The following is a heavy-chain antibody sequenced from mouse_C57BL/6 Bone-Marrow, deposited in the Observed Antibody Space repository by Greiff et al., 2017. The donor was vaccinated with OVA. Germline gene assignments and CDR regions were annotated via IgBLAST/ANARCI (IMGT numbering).Heavy chain of an antibody. J-gene: IGHJ3*01. CDR1: GYTFTSYW. CDR3: GRQYDGWFAY. Sequence: QVQLQQPGAELVRPGSSVKLSCKASGYTFTSYWMDWVKQRPGQGLEWIGNIYPSDSETHYNQKFKDKATLTVDKSSSTAYMQLSSLTSEDSAVYYCGRQYDGWFAYWGQGTLVTVSA. V-gene: IGHV1-61*01. D-gene: IGHD2-14*01. CDR2: IYPSDSET.